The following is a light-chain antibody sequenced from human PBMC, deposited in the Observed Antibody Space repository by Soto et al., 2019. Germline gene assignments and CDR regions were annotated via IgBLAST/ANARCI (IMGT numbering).Light chain of an antibody. V-gene: IGLV2-14*01. CDR2: EVS. J-gene: IGLJ1*01. CDR3: RSYTGSSTLV. Sequence: QSALTQPASVSGSPGQSITISCTGTSSDVGAYNYVSWYQQHPGKPPKFMIYEVSNRPSGVSDRFSGSKSGNAASLSISGLQAEDEADYYCRSYTGSSTLVFGTGTKVTVL. CDR1: SSDVGAYNY.